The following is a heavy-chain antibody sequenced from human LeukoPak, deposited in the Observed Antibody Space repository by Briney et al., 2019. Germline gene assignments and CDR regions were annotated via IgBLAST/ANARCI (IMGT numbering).Heavy chain of an antibody. J-gene: IGHJ4*02. CDR3: ARGAQLRYTSSWYFDY. CDR1: GFTVSMNY. Sequence: GGSLRLSCAASGFTVSMNYMSWVRQAPGKGLEWISVIYSDHTTYYADSVKGRFTMSRDNSKNTVYLQMYSLRAEDTAVYYCARGAQLRYTSSWYFDYWGQGTLVTVSS. CDR2: IYSDHTT. D-gene: IGHD6-13*01. V-gene: IGHV3-66*01.